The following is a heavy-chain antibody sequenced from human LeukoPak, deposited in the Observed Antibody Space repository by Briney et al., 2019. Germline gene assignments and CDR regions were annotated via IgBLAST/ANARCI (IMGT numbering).Heavy chain of an antibody. CDR1: GFSFGNYG. D-gene: IGHD3-10*01. CDR3: AKDFPSPTMVRGVILLDAFDI. J-gene: IGHJ3*02. Sequence: GGSLRLSCEASGFSFGNYGMHWARQAPGKGLEWVAFIRFDENNKYYSDSVKGRFTVSRDNSKNTLYLQMNSLRAEDTAVYYCAKDFPSPTMVRGVILLDAFDIWGQGTMVTVSS. CDR2: IRFDENNK. V-gene: IGHV3-30*02.